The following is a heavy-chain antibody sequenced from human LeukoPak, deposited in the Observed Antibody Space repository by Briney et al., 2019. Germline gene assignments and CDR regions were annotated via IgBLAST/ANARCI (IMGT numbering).Heavy chain of an antibody. CDR3: ARSRLVVTALDY. CDR1: GFTFISYA. CDR2: ISSNGIST. D-gene: IGHD2-21*02. V-gene: IGHV3-64*01. J-gene: IGHJ4*02. Sequence: GGSLTLSCAASGFTFISYAMHWVRQAPGKGLEYVSAISSNGISTYYANSMKGRFIISRDNSKNTLYLQMGSLRAEDMAVYYCARSRLVVTALDYWGQGSLVTVSS.